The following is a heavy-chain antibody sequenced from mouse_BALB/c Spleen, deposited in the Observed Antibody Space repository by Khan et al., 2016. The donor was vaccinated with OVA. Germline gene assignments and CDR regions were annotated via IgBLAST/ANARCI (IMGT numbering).Heavy chain of an antibody. CDR1: GYSFTLYY. CDR2: VNPNNGGT. D-gene: IGHD2-14*01. V-gene: IGHV1-26*01. CDR3: VRGYDCVVY. J-gene: IGHJ3*01. Sequence: VQLKESGPDLVKPGASVNISCKASGYSFTLYYMHWVRQSHGKSLECIGRVNPNNGGTSYNQKFKGKAILTVDKSSTTAYMELRSLTSEDSAVYYCVRGYDCVVYWGQGTLVTVSA.